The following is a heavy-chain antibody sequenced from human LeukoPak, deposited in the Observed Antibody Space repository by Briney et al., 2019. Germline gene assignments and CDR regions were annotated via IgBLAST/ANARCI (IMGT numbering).Heavy chain of an antibody. CDR2: INHSGST. V-gene: IGHV4-34*01. CDR3: ARGLSSTSCYWCPNWFDP. CDR1: GGSFSGYY. J-gene: IGHJ5*02. D-gene: IGHD2-2*01. Sequence: SETLSLNCAVYGGSFSGYYWSWIRQPTGKGLEWIGEINHSGSTNYNPSLKSRVTISVDTSKNQFSLKLSSVTAADTAVYYCARGLSSTSCYWCPNWFDPWGQGTLVTVSS.